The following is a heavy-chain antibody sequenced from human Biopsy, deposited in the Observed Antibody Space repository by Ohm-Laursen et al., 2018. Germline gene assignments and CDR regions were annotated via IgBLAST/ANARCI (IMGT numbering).Heavy chain of an antibody. V-gene: IGHV3-23*01. CDR3: AKYQLPATATSILDY. D-gene: IGHD4-17*01. J-gene: IGHJ4*02. CDR2: LAFSSGRT. CDR1: GFDFRNYD. Sequence: LRLSCTASGFDFRNYDLTWIRQAPGKGLEWVASLAFSSGRTYYADSVKGRFTISRDDSQNTLYLQMDSLRVADTAVYHCAKYQLPATATSILDYWGQGALVTVSS.